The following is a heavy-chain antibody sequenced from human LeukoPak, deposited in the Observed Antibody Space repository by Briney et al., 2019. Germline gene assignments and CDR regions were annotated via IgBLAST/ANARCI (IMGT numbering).Heavy chain of an antibody. J-gene: IGHJ4*02. CDR1: GYSFTNFG. D-gene: IGHD2-21*02. V-gene: IGHV1-18*01. Sequence: ASVKVSCKASGYSFTNFGVSWVRQAPGQGLELMGWISGYNGNTNYAQKFQGRVTMTTETSTSTAYMELRNLRSDDTAEYYCARSGAAVTAFFDHWGQGTLVTVSS. CDR3: ARSGAAVTAFFDH. CDR2: ISGYNGNT.